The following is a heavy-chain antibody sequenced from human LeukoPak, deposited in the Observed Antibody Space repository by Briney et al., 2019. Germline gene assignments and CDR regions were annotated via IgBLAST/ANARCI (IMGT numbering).Heavy chain of an antibody. J-gene: IGHJ4*02. CDR2: MYSIDST. CDR3: ARRGYYYDSSGYYLGGFDY. D-gene: IGHD3-22*01. V-gene: IGHV3-66*01. CDR1: GFTVSNNY. Sequence: GGSLRLSYAASGFTVSNNYMTWVRQSPGKGLELVSLMYSIDSTYYADSVKGRFTISRDNAKNSLYLQMNSLRAEDTAVYYCARRGYYYDSSGYYLGGFDYWGQGTLVTVSS.